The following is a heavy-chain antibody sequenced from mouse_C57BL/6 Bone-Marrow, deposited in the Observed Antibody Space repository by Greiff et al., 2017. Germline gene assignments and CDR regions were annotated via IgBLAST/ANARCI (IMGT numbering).Heavy chain of an antibody. V-gene: IGHV1-59*01. CDR2: IDPSDSYT. Sequence: QVQLQQPGAELVRPGTSVKLSCKASGYTFTSYWMHWVKQRPGQGLEWIGVIDPSDSYTNYNQKFKGKATLTVDTSSSTAYMQLSSLTSEDSAVXYCARRPFDYWGQGTTLTVSS. J-gene: IGHJ2*01. CDR1: GYTFTSYW. CDR3: ARRPFDY.